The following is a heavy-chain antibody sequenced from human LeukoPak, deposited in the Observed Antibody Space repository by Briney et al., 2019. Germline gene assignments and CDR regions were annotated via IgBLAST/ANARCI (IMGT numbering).Heavy chain of an antibody. V-gene: IGHV3-23*01. CDR2: ISDTGNT. CDR1: GFTLSSYA. Sequence: GGSLRLSCAASGFTLSSYAMSWVRQAPGKGLEWVSAISDTGNTYHADSVKGRFTISRDSSKNTLFLQVNRLRPEDAAVYYCAKAPVTTCRGAFCYPFDYWGLGTLVTVSS. CDR3: AKAPVTTCRGAFCYPFDY. J-gene: IGHJ4*02. D-gene: IGHD2-15*01.